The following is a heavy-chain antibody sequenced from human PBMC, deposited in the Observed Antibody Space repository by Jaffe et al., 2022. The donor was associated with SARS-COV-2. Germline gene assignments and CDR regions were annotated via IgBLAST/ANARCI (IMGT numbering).Heavy chain of an antibody. CDR3: ARGMPRSSSWPRDLVY. Sequence: EVQLVESGGGLVKPGGSLRLSCAASGFTFSSYSMNWVRQAPGKGLEWVSSISSSSSYIYYADSVKGRFTISRDNAKNSLYLQMNSLRAEDTAVYYCARGMPRSSSWPRDLVYWGQGTLVTVSS. CDR1: GFTFSSYS. V-gene: IGHV3-21*01. D-gene: IGHD6-13*01. CDR2: ISSSSSYI. J-gene: IGHJ4*02.